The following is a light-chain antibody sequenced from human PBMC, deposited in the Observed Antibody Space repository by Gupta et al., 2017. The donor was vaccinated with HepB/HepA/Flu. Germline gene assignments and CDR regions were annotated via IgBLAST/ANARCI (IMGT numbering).Light chain of an antibody. CDR2: DVF. V-gene: IGLV2-18*02. Sequence: SALTQPPSVSGSPGQSVTLPCTGTSSDVGAYDRVSWYQQPPGTVPKLMIYDVFNRPSGVADRFSGFKSGNTASLMISGLQAEDEAEYYCASFTTSSTWIFGGGTTLTVL. CDR3: ASFTTSSTWI. J-gene: IGLJ2*01. CDR1: SSDVGAYDR.